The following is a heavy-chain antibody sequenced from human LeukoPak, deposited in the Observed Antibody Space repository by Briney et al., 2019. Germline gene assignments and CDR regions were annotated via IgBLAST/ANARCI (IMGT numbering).Heavy chain of an antibody. J-gene: IGHJ3*02. D-gene: IGHD3-22*01. CDR2: ISSSSSYI. V-gene: IGHV3-21*01. CDR3: ASYYDSSGYYWGHDAFDI. CDR1: GFTFSSYS. Sequence: PGGSLRLSCAASGFTFSSYSMNWVRQAPGKGLEWVSSISSSSSYIYYADSVKGRFTISRDNAKNSLYLQMNSLRAEDTAVYYCASYYDSSGYYWGHDAFDIWGQGTMVTVSS.